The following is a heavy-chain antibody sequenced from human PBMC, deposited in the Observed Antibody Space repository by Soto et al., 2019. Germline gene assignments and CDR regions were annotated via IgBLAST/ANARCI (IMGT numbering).Heavy chain of an antibody. D-gene: IGHD2-8*01. CDR2: IYHSGST. J-gene: IGHJ6*01. Sequence: SQTLSLTCGLSGGSTSTYNWWSWFRQAPGKGLEWIGEIYHSGSTNYNPSIESRATISVDKPPNQFSLKLSYVTAAEPAVYYCTGNRDTKTRGQNSYTKLLRGWGQGTAVTVSS. CDR3: TGNRDTKTRGQNSYTKLLRG. V-gene: IGHV4-4*02. CDR1: GGSTSTYNW.